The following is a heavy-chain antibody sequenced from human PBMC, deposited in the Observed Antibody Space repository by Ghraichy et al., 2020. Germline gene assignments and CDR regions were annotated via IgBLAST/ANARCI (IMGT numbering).Heavy chain of an antibody. CDR1: GYTFTGYY. V-gene: IGHV1-2*02. CDR2: INPNSGGT. J-gene: IGHJ6*02. Sequence: ASVKVSCKASGYTFTGYYMHWVRQAPGQGLEWMGWINPNSGGTKYAQKFQGRVTMTRDTSISTAYMELSRLRSDDTAVYYCARDYDILTGYQYGMDVWGQGTTVTVSS. D-gene: IGHD3-9*01. CDR3: ARDYDILTGYQYGMDV.